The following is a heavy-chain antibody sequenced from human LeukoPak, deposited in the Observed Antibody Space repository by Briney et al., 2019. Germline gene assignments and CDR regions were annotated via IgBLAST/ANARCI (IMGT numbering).Heavy chain of an antibody. V-gene: IGHV3-73*01. CDR3: TRHIKGSKNWFDP. D-gene: IGHD1-14*01. J-gene: IGHJ5*02. CDR2: IRSKANSYAT. Sequence: GGSLRLSCAASGFTFSGSAMHWVRQASGKGLEWVGRIRSKANSYATAYAASVKGRFTISRDDSKNTAYLQMNSLKTEDTAVYYYTRHIKGSKNWFDPWGQGTLVTVSS. CDR1: GFTFSGSA.